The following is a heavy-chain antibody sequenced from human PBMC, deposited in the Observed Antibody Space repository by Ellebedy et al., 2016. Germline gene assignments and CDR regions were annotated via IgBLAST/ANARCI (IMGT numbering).Heavy chain of an antibody. CDR3: ARADYDSSLD. V-gene: IGHV4-59*01. J-gene: IGHJ4*02. CDR2: IYYSGST. Sequence: SETLSLTXTVSGGSISSYYWSWIRQPPGKGLEWIGYIYYSGSTNYNPSLKSRVTISVDTSKNQFSLKLSSVTAADTAVYYCARADYDSSLDWGQGTLVTVSS. D-gene: IGHD3-22*01. CDR1: GGSISSYY.